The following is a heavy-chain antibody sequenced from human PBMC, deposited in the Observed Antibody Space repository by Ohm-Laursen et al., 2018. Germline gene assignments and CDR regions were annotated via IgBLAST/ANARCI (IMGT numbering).Heavy chain of an antibody. J-gene: IGHJ4*02. Sequence: GATVKISCKASGYTFTSYGISWVRQAPGQGLEWMGWSSTYNGNTNYAQNLQGRVTMTTDTSTSTAYMELRSLRSDDTAVYYCATNSSVRGFEYWGQGTLVTVSS. CDR1: GYTFTSYG. V-gene: IGHV1-18*01. CDR2: SSTYNGNT. D-gene: IGHD2/OR15-2a*01. CDR3: ATNSSVRGFEY.